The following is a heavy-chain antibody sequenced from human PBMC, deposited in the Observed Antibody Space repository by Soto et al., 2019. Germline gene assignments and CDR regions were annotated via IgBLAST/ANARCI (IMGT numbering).Heavy chain of an antibody. D-gene: IGHD6-19*01. CDR3: ARDSSSGFDY. J-gene: IGHJ4*02. V-gene: IGHV3-30*04. CDR1: GFTFSSYA. Sequence: GGSLRLSCAASGFTFSSYAMHWVRQAPGKGLEWVAVISYDGSNKNYADSVKGRFTISRDNSKNTLYLQMNSLRAEDTAVYYCARDSSSGFDYWGQGTLVTVSS. CDR2: ISYDGSNK.